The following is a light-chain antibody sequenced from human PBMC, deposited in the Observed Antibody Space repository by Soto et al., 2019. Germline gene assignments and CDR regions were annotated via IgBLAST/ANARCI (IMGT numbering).Light chain of an antibody. CDR1: RNVNNF. J-gene: IGKJ5*01. CDR3: QQSFSFPTT. CDR2: GAS. Sequence: DIQMTQSPSSLSASVGDRVTITCRASRNVNNFLNWYQQKPGKAPDLLIYGASRLQIGVPSRFTGSGSETYFTLTISSLQPEDFETYFCQQSFSFPTTFGKGTRL. V-gene: IGKV1-39*01.